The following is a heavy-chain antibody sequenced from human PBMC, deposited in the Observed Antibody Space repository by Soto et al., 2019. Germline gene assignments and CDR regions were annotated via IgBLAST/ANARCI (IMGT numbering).Heavy chain of an antibody. Sequence: QVQLVQSGAEVKKPGASVKVSCKTSGYIFTDFFVHWIRQAPGQGLEWLGWINPNAGDTEYAQKFLGSVFMTRDTSTNTVYMEMTGLTSNVTAVYYCGRVPAPGRPVTKYYWGQGSLV. CDR1: GYIFTDFF. V-gene: IGHV1-2*02. J-gene: IGHJ4*02. CDR3: GRVPAPGRPVTKYY. CDR2: INPNAGDT. D-gene: IGHD4-17*01.